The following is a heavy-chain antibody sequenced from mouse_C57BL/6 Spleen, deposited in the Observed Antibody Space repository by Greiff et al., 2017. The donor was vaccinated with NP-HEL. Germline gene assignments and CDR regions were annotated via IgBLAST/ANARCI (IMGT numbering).Heavy chain of an antibody. V-gene: IGHV5-9-1*02. Sequence: EVKLVESGEGLVKPGGSLKLSCAASGFTFSSYAMSWVRQTPEKRLEWVAYISSGGDYIYYADTVKGRFTISRDNARNTLYLQMSSLKSEDTAMYYWTRERSITTVVAPYYAMDYWGQGTSGTVSS. J-gene: IGHJ4*01. D-gene: IGHD1-1*01. CDR2: ISSGGDYI. CDR1: GFTFSSYA. CDR3: TRERSITTVVAPYYAMDY.